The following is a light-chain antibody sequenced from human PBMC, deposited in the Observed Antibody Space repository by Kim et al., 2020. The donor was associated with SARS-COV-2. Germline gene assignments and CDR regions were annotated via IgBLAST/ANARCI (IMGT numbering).Light chain of an antibody. V-gene: IGKV1-5*03. J-gene: IGKJ2*01. CDR1: QSIDTW. Sequence: DIQMTQSPSTLSASVGDRVTITCRASQSIDTWLTWYQQKPGKAPKLLIYKASTLESGVPSRFSGSGSGTEFTLTISGLQPDDFATYYCQQYYSLYTFGQGTKLRSN. CDR3: QQYYSLYT. CDR2: KAS.